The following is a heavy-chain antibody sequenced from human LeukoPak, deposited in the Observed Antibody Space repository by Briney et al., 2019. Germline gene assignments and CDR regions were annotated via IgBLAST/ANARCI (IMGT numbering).Heavy chain of an antibody. CDR1: GFTVSSNY. CDR2: IYSGGST. D-gene: IGHD2/OR15-2a*01. Sequence: GSLRLSCAASGFTVSSNYMSWVRQAPGKGLEWVSVIYSGGSTYYADSVKGRFTISRDNSKNTLCLQMNSLRAEDTAVYYCARDNTYYYDYWGQGTLVTVSS. V-gene: IGHV3-53*01. CDR3: ARDNTYYYDY. J-gene: IGHJ4*02.